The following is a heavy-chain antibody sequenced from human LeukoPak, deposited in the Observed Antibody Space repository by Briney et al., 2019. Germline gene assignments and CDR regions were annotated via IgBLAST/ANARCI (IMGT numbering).Heavy chain of an antibody. J-gene: IGHJ4*02. CDR1: GGSISGYY. Sequence: PSETLSLTCTVSGGSISGYYWTWIRQPPGKGLEWIGYIYYSGSTNYNPSLKSRVTISVDTPKNQFSLKLSSVTAADTAVYYCAREDAGYWGQGTLVTVSS. CDR2: IYYSGST. V-gene: IGHV4-59*01. CDR3: AREDAGY.